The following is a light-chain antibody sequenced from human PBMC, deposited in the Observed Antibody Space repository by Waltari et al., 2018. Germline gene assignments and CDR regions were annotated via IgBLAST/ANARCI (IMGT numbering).Light chain of an antibody. Sequence: QSALTQPASVSGSPGQSITISCTGSDVGGSNYVSWYQQHPGKAPQVMIYDVTDRPLGVSNRFSGSKSGDTASLTISGLQAEDEADYYCASWTDSDTLKLLFGGGTKLTVL. CDR1: SDVGGSNY. CDR2: DVT. V-gene: IGLV2-14*03. J-gene: IGLJ2*01. CDR3: ASWTDSDTLKLL.